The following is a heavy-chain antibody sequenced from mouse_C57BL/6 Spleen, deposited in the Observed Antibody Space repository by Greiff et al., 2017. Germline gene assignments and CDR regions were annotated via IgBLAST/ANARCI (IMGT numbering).Heavy chain of an antibody. CDR1: GYTFTSYW. V-gene: IGHV1-64*01. D-gene: IGHD1-1*01. Sequence: QVQLQQPGAELVKPGASVKLSCKASGYTFTSYWMHWVKQRPGQGLEWIGMIHPNSGSTNYNEKFKSKATLTVDKSSSTAYMQLSRLTSEDSAVYYWANYDGSSRGYFDVWGTGTTVTVSS. J-gene: IGHJ1*03. CDR3: ANYDGSSRGYFDV. CDR2: IHPNSGST.